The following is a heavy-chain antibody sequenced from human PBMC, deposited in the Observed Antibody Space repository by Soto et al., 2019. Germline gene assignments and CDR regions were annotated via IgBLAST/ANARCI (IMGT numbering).Heavy chain of an antibody. CDR3: ARDKITGLFDY. D-gene: IGHD2-8*02. V-gene: IGHV4-61*01. J-gene: IGHJ4*02. Sequence: PSETLSLTCTVSGGSISSSIYYGGWIRQSPGKGLEYIGYIHNGGSTNYNPSLKSRVIISVDTSKNQFSLKLTSVTAADTAVYYCARDKITGLFDYWGQGTLVTVSS. CDR1: GGSISSSIYY. CDR2: IHNGGST.